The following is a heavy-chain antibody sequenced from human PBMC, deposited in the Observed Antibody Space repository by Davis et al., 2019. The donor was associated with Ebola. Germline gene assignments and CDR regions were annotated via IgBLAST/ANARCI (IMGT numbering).Heavy chain of an antibody. Sequence: PGGSLRLSCRASGFTFGSYPMTWVRQAQGKGLEWVSGIRAGDDTTHYAESVKGRFTISRDNSKNTLYLEMKSLRVEDTALYYCAKGTWEAYGMDVWGQGTTVTVSS. CDR1: GFTFGSYP. V-gene: IGHV3-23*01. CDR3: AKGTWEAYGMDV. CDR2: IRAGDDTT. J-gene: IGHJ6*02. D-gene: IGHD1-26*01.